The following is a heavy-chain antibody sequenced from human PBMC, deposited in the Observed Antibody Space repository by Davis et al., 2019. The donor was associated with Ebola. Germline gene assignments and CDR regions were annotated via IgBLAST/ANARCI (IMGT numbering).Heavy chain of an antibody. CDR2: INAGNGNT. D-gene: IGHD4-17*01. CDR1: GYTFASYA. V-gene: IGHV1-3*01. Sequence: ASVHVSCKASGYTFASYAMHWVRQAPGQRLEWMGWINAGNGNTKYSQKFQGRVTITRDTSASTAYMELSSLRSEDTAVYYCARDAPYGDYHFDYWGQGTLVTVSS. J-gene: IGHJ4*02. CDR3: ARDAPYGDYHFDY.